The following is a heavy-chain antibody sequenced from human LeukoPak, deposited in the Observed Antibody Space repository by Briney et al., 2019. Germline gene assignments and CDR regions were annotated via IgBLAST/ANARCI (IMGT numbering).Heavy chain of an antibody. Sequence: PSETLSLTCTVSGGSVSVGNYYWSWIRQPAGKGLEWIGRISTSVTTNYNPSLKSRITISIGTSKNQFSLNLSSVTAADTAVYYCARDTGSGWFDYWGQGTLVTVSS. D-gene: IGHD6-19*01. V-gene: IGHV4-61*02. J-gene: IGHJ4*02. CDR3: ARDTGSGWFDY. CDR2: ISTSVTT. CDR1: GGSVSVGNYY.